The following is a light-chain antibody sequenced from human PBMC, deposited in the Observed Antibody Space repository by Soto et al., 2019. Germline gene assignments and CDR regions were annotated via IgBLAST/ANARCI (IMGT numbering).Light chain of an antibody. Sequence: EIVTTQSPGTLSLSPGETATLSCRASQSVSSNYVAWFHQKPGQAPRLLIYGASSRATGVPDRFSAGGSGTDFTLTISRLEPEDFAVYYCQQYGRSPFTFGPGTKVDIK. CDR1: QSVSSNY. CDR2: GAS. V-gene: IGKV3-20*01. CDR3: QQYGRSPFT. J-gene: IGKJ3*01.